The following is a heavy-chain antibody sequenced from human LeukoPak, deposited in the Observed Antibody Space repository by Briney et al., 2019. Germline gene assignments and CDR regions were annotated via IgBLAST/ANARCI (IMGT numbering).Heavy chain of an antibody. D-gene: IGHD2-2*01. V-gene: IGHV3-66*04. CDR1: GFTVSSNY. J-gene: IGHJ4*02. CDR2: IYSGGST. Sequence: GGSLRLSCAASGFTVSSNYMSWVRQAPGKGLEWVSVIYSGGSTYYADSVKGRFTISRDNSKNTLYLQMNSLRAEDTAVYYCARLRDIVVVPAPIDYWGQGTLVTVSS. CDR3: ARLRDIVVVPAPIDY.